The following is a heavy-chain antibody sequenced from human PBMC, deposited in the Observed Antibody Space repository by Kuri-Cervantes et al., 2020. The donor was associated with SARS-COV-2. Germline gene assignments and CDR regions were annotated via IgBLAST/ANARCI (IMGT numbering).Heavy chain of an antibody. V-gene: IGHV5-51*01. D-gene: IGHD6-13*01. CDR2: IYPGDSDT. J-gene: IGHJ4*02. CDR1: GFTFSNYW. Sequence: GGSLRLSCAASGFTFSNYWMTWVRQAPGKGLEWMGIIYPGDSDTRYSPSFQGQVTISADKSISTAYLQWSSLKASDTAMYYCAGSGIAAAGTGPDYWGQGTLVTVSS. CDR3: AGSGIAAAGTGPDY.